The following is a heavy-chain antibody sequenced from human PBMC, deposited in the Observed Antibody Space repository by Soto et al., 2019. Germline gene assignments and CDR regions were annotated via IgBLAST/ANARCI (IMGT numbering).Heavy chain of an antibody. CDR3: ARDCSGGSCYTYYYYGMDF. CDR2: ISAYNGNP. CDR1: GYTFTSYG. J-gene: IGHJ6*02. Sequence: QVQLVQSGAEVKKPGASVKVSCKASGYTFTSYGISWVRQAPGQGLEWMGWISAYNGNPNYAQKLQRRVTMSTDTSRSTAYMELRSLRADDTAVYYCARDCSGGSCYTYYYYGMDFWGQGTTFTVSS. V-gene: IGHV1-18*01. D-gene: IGHD2-15*01.